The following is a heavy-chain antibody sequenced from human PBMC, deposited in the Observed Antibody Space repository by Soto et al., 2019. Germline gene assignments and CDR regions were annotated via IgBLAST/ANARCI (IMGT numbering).Heavy chain of an antibody. CDR2: IYSDGST. V-gene: IGHV3-53*01. CDR3: AGVHPFAAHTGYDLMPTCFDS. CDR1: GLTVSGSY. D-gene: IGHD5-12*01. Sequence: GGSLRLSCAASGLTVSGSYMTWVRQAPGMELQWVSVIYSDGSTYYADSVKGRFSISRDIAKNMLYLQMNSLRAEDTAVYYCAGVHPFAAHTGYDLMPTCFDSWGQGALVTVSS. J-gene: IGHJ4*02.